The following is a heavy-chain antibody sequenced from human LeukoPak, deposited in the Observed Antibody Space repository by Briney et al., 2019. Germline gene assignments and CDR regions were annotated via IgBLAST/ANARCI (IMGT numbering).Heavy chain of an antibody. V-gene: IGHV4-59*02. CDR1: GGSVSSYY. J-gene: IGHJ4*02. D-gene: IGHD4-17*01. CDR3: ARTGSTVTMLYPFDH. Sequence: SETLSLTCTVSGGSVSSYYWSWIRQPPGKRLEWIGHIYYSGSTNYNPSLKSRVTISVDTSKNQFSLKLSSVTAADTAVYYCARTGSTVTMLYPFDHWGQGTLVTVSS. CDR2: IYYSGST.